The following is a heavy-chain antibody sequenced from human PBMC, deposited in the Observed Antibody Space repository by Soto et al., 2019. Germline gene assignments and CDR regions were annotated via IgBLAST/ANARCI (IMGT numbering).Heavy chain of an antibody. Sequence: QVQLQQWGAGLLKPSETLSLTCAVYGGSFSGYYWSWIRQPPGKGLEWIGEITHSGSKSYNPSPKRRVTISVDTSKNQFSLKLSSVPAADTAVYYCAIQVAPGVLRYPESYWGWGQGTLVTVSS. CDR3: AIQVAPGVLRYPESYWG. CDR1: GGSFSGYY. D-gene: IGHD3-9*01. V-gene: IGHV4-34*01. J-gene: IGHJ4*02. CDR2: ITHSGSK.